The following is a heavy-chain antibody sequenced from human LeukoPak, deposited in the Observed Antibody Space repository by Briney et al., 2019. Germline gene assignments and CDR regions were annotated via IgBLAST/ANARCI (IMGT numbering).Heavy chain of an antibody. D-gene: IGHD1-1*01. CDR2: IYYSGST. Sequence: SETLSLTCTVSGGSIRSGDYSWSWIRQPPGKGLEWIGYIYYSGSTNYNPSLKSRVTISVDTSKNQFSLKLSSVTAADTAVYYCARTQGTAAGYDYWGQGTLVTVSS. CDR3: ARTQGTAAGYDY. CDR1: GGSIRSGDYS. V-gene: IGHV4-61*08. J-gene: IGHJ4*02.